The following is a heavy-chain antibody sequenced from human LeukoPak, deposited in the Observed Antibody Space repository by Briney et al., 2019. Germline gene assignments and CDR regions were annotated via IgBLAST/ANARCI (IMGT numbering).Heavy chain of an antibody. V-gene: IGHV4-59*08. CDR3: ARHPRSDYGDYIPHYNFDY. CDR1: GGSISNYY. J-gene: IGHJ4*02. Sequence: NTSETLSLTCTVSGGSISNYYWSWIRQPPGKGLEWIGYIYYSGSTNYNPSLKSRVTISVDTSKNQFSLKLGSVTAADSAVYYCARHPRSDYGDYIPHYNFDYWGQGTLVTVSS. D-gene: IGHD4-17*01. CDR2: IYYSGST.